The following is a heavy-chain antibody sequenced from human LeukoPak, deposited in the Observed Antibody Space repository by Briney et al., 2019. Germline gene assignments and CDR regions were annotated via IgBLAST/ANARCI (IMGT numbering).Heavy chain of an antibody. Sequence: GGSLRLSCAASGFGFSGHWMHWVRQAPGKGLVWVSRSNSDGSVRNYADSVEGRFIISRDNAKDTLYLQMNNLGVEDTAVYFCARDPSVNNAIGYNWFDHWGQGALVTVSS. CDR2: SNSDGSVR. J-gene: IGHJ5*02. D-gene: IGHD2/OR15-2a*01. CDR3: ARDPSVNNAIGYNWFDH. V-gene: IGHV3-74*01. CDR1: GFGFSGHW.